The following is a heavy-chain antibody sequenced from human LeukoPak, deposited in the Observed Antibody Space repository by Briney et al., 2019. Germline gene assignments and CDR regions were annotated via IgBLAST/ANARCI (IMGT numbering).Heavy chain of an antibody. J-gene: IGHJ3*02. CDR2: TYYRSKWYN. V-gene: IGHV6-1*01. CDR3: ARDFTADKYYYDSSGFDAFDI. Sequence: SQTLSLTCAISGDSVSSNSAAWNWIRQSPSRGLEWLGRTYYRSKWYNDYAVSVKSRITINPDTSKNQFSLQLNSVTPEDTAVYYCARDFTADKYYYDSSGFDAFDIWGQGTMVTVSS. D-gene: IGHD3-22*01. CDR1: GDSVSSNSAA.